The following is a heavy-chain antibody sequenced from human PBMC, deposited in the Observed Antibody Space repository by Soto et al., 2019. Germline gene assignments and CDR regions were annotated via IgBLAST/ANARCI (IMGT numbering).Heavy chain of an antibody. CDR2: ISGSGGST. D-gene: IGHD2-8*01. V-gene: IGHV3-23*01. CDR3: AKQRYCTNGVCYNPYGMDV. Sequence: EVQLLESGGGLVQPGGSLRLSCAASGFTFSSYAMSWVRQAPGQGLEWVSAISGSGGSTYYADSVKGRFTISRDNSKNTLYVQMNSTRAEDTAVYYWAKQRYCTNGVCYNPYGMDVGGLWTTVPVSS. CDR1: GFTFSSYA. J-gene: IGHJ6*02.